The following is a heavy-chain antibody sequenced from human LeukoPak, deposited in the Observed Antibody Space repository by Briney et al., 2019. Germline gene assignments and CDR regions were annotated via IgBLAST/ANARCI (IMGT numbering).Heavy chain of an antibody. CDR1: GGSFSGYY. V-gene: IGHV4-34*01. CDR2: INHSGST. Sequence: SETLSLTCAVCGGSFSGYYWSWIRQPPGKGLEWIGEINHSGSTNYNPSLKSRVTISVDTSKNQFSLKLSSMTAADTAMYYCARPRDCSGRSCYSFAFDGWGQETLVTVSS. J-gene: IGHJ4*02. D-gene: IGHD2-15*01. CDR3: ARPRDCSGRSCYSFAFDG.